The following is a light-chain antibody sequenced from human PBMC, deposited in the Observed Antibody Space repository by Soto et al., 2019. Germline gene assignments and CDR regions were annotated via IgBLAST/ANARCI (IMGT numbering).Light chain of an antibody. CDR1: SSDVGSYDL. V-gene: IGLV2-23*01. Sequence: QSVLTQPASVSGSRGQSITISCTGTSSDVGSYDLVSWYQDLPGKAPKLIIYEGSKRPSGVSNRFSASKSGNTASLTISGLQAEDEADYFCCSYAGTRTYVFGSGTKVTLL. CDR3: CSYAGTRTYV. CDR2: EGS. J-gene: IGLJ1*01.